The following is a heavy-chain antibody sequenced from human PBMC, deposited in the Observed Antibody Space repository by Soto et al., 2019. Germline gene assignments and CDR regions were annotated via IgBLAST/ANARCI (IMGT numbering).Heavy chain of an antibody. Sequence: SVKVSCKASGGTFSSYAISWVRQAPGQGLEWMGGIIPIFGTANYAQKFQGRVTITADESTSTAYMELSSLRSEDTAVYYCARVLAGDTAIPFDYWGQGTLVTVSS. CDR1: GGTFSSYA. J-gene: IGHJ4*02. CDR2: IIPIFGTA. CDR3: ARVLAGDTAIPFDY. V-gene: IGHV1-69*13. D-gene: IGHD5-18*01.